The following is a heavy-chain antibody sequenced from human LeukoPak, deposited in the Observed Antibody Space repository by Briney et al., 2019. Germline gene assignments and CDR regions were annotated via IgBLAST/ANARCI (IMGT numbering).Heavy chain of an antibody. V-gene: IGHV4-59*01. CDR2: IYYSGST. CDR1: GGSISSYY. D-gene: IGHD3/OR15-3a*01. CDR3: ARDTTVDGLDY. Sequence: SETLCLTCTVSGGSISSYYWSWIRQPPGKGLEWIGYIYYSGSTNYNPSLKSRVTISVDTSKNQFSLKLSSVTAADTAVYYCARDTTVDGLDYWGEGTRVPVSS. J-gene: IGHJ4*02.